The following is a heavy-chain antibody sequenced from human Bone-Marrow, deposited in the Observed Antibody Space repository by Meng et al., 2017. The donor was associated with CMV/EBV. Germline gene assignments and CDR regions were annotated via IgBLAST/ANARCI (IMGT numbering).Heavy chain of an antibody. CDR2: IYYSGST. Sequence: SEPLSLTCTVSGGSISSGGYYWSWIRQHPGKGLEWIGYIYYSGSTYYNPSLKSRVTISVDTSKNQFSLKLSSVTAADTAVYYCARTPPSAVYFDYWGQGTLVTVS. CDR3: ARTPPSAVYFDY. J-gene: IGHJ4*02. CDR1: GGSISSGGYY. V-gene: IGHV4-31*03. D-gene: IGHD2-2*01.